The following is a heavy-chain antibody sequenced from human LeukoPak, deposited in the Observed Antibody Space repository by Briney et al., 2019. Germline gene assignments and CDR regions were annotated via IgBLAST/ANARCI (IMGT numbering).Heavy chain of an antibody. CDR1: GYTFSNYY. CDR3: ARDAEQRISSKGIYSYYYIDV. CDR2: INPSGGPT. D-gene: IGHD6-13*01. V-gene: IGHV1-46*01. Sequence: ASVTVSCKASGYTFSNYYIYWVRQVPGQGLEWMGVINPSGGPTNYAPQFQGRVTMTRDMSTSTVYMELSSLRSEDTAVYYCARDAEQRISSKGIYSYYYIDVWGKGTTVTVTS. J-gene: IGHJ6*03.